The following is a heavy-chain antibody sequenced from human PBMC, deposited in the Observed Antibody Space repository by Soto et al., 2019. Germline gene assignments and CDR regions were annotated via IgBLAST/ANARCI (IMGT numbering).Heavy chain of an antibody. CDR1: GYTFSNYG. Sequence: QVQLVQSGAEVKKPGASVKVSCKASGYTFSNYGISWVRQAPGQGLEWMGWISAYNGNTNYAQKLQGRVTMTTDTSTSTAYMDLRSLRSDDTAVYYCAREPTSEQLWLHYYGMDVWGQGTTVTVSS. J-gene: IGHJ6*02. CDR2: ISAYNGNT. CDR3: AREPTSEQLWLHYYGMDV. D-gene: IGHD5-18*01. V-gene: IGHV1-18*01.